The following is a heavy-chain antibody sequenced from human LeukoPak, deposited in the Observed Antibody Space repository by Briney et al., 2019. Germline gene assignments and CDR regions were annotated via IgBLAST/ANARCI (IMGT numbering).Heavy chain of an antibody. CDR3: VRPDRIFGVPASFDA. D-gene: IGHD3-3*02. CDR1: GGSFSDYP. Sequence: SVKVSCKASGGSFSDYPINWVRQAPGQGLEWLGGIIPKYSASNYAQAFQGRVTVTADESTNTVYMEMSGLRPDDTAVYYCVRPDRIFGVPASFDAWGQGTLVAVSS. J-gene: IGHJ3*01. V-gene: IGHV1-69*13. CDR2: IIPKYSAS.